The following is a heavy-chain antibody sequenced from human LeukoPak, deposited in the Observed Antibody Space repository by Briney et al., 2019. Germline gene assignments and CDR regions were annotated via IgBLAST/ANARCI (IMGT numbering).Heavy chain of an antibody. Sequence: PGRSLRLSCAASGFTFSSYAMNWVRQAPGKGLEYVSAISDSGGSTYYADSVKGRFTISRDNSKNTLYLQMSSLRAEDTAVYFCVRGYSFGPYSMDVWGQGTTVTVSS. CDR3: VRGYSFGPYSMDV. CDR1: GFTFSSYA. J-gene: IGHJ6*02. D-gene: IGHD2-15*01. CDR2: ISDSGGST. V-gene: IGHV3-64D*09.